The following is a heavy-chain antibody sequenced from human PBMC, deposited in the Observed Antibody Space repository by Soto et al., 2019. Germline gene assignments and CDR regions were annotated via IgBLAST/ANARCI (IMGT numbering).Heavy chain of an antibody. CDR2: IRRDGADT. Sequence: PGGSLRLSCAASGFTFSSYAMSWVRQAPGKGLEWVATIRRDGADTYYASSVKGRFTISRDNAKKSVYLQMNSLGPEDTAVYYCTVRYVDYWGQGTVVTVSS. D-gene: IGHD3-9*01. V-gene: IGHV3-7*03. J-gene: IGHJ4*02. CDR3: TVRYVDY. CDR1: GFTFSSYA.